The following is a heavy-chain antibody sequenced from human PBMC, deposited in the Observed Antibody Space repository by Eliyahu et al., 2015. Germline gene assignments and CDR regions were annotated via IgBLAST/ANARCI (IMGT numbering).Heavy chain of an antibody. CDR2: ISYDGSNK. V-gene: IGHV3-30*04. J-gene: IGHJ4*02. D-gene: IGHD5-18*01. CDR1: GFPFSSYA. Sequence: QVQLVESGGGVVQPGRSLRLSCAASGFPFSSYAMHWVRQAPGKGLEWVAVISYDGSNKYYADSVKGRFTISRDNSKNTLYLQMNSLRAEDTAVYYCARAQTWIQLWVSFDYWGQGTLVTVSS. CDR3: ARAQTWIQLWVSFDY.